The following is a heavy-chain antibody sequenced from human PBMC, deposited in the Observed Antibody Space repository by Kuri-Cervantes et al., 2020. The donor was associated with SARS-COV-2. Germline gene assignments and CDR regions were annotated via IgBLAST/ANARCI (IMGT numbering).Heavy chain of an antibody. V-gene: IGHV3-30-3*01. Sequence: GGSLKIYCAASGFTFSSYAMHWVRQAPGKGLEWVAVISYDGSNKYYADSVKGRFTISRDNSKNTLYLQMNSLRAEDTAVYYCAREGERAGYYYYYYYMDVWGKGTTVTVSS. D-gene: IGHD3-16*01. CDR1: GFTFSSYA. J-gene: IGHJ6*03. CDR2: ISYDGSNK. CDR3: AREGERAGYYYYYYYMDV.